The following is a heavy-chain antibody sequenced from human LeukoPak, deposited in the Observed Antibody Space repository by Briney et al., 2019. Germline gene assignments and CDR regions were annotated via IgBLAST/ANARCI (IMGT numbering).Heavy chain of an antibody. Sequence: GSLRLSCASSGFIFSDYCMSWIRQAPGKGLEWVSHISGSSTYTNYADSVKGRFTISRDNANSSLYLQMDSLTAEDTAVFYCARVGSRGYYFDYWGQGTLVSVSS. CDR3: ARVGSRGYYFDY. CDR2: ISGSSTYT. D-gene: IGHD1-26*01. CDR1: GFIFSDYC. V-gene: IGHV3-11*06. J-gene: IGHJ4*02.